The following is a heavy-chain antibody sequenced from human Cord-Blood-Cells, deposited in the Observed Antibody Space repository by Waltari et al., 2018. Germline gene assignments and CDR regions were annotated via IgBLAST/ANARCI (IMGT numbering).Heavy chain of an antibody. D-gene: IGHD6-13*01. CDR3: ARDRDSSSWYDY. J-gene: IGHJ4*02. Sequence: EVQLVESGGGLTQPGGSLRLSCAASGFTVSSNYMSWVRQAPGKGLEWVSVIYSGGSTYYADSVKGRFTISRDNSKNTLYLQMNSLRAEDTAVYYCARDRDSSSWYDYWGQGTLVTVSS. V-gene: IGHV3-53*01. CDR2: IYSGGST. CDR1: GFTVSSNY.